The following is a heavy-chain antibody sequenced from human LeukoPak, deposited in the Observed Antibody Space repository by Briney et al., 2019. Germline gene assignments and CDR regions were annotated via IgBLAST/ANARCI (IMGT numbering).Heavy chain of an antibody. CDR2: IYHSGST. D-gene: IGHD1-26*01. J-gene: IGHJ4*02. CDR3: ARQGWELDY. CDR1: GDSISSSNW. V-gene: IGHV4-4*02. Sequence: PSETLSLTCAVSGDSISSSNWWSWVRQSPGKGLEWIGQIYHSGSTNYNPSLESRVTISVDTSKNQFSLKLSSVTAADTAVYYCARQGWELDYWGQGALVTVSS.